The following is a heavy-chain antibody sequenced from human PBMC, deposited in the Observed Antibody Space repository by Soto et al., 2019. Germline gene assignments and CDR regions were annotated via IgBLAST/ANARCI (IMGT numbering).Heavy chain of an antibody. V-gene: IGHV4-4*07. D-gene: IGHD1-1*01. CDR1: GASISGFY. CDR3: VRDGTKTLRDWFDP. J-gene: IGHJ5*02. Sequence: SETLSLTCTVSGASISGFYWSWIRKSAGKGLEWIGRIYATGTTDYNPSLKSRVMMSVGTSKKQFSLKLRSVTAADTAVYYCVRDGTKTLRDWFDPWGQGISVTVS. CDR2: IYATGTT.